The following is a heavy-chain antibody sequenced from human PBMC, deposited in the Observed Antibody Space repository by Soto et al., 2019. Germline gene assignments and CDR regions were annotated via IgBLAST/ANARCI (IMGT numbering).Heavy chain of an antibody. Sequence: GGSLRLSCAPSAFTFSSYWMHWVRQAPGKRLVWVSRINSAGSSTSYADSVKEGFTISRYNAKNTLYLQMKSLRAEDTAVYYCARDIRVAARPCEDYYYYYGMDVWGQGTTVTVSS. D-gene: IGHD6-6*01. J-gene: IGHJ6*02. CDR2: INSAGSST. CDR3: ARDIRVAARPCEDYYYYYGMDV. V-gene: IGHV3-74*01. CDR1: AFTFSSYW.